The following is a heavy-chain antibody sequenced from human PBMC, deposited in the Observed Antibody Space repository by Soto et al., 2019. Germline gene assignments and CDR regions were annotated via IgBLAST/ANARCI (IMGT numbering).Heavy chain of an antibody. CDR2: IESTGTYT. V-gene: IGHV3-11*05. CDR3: VRELGGLDV. CDR1: EITFSGYY. D-gene: IGHD6-25*01. Sequence: QVPLVESGGASVKPGGSLRLSCAASEITFSGYYMSWISQAPGKGLEWVAWIESTGTYTNYADSVKGRFTISRDNSKNSLYLQMNSLRTEDTALYYCVRELGGLDVWGRGTTVTVPS. J-gene: IGHJ6*02.